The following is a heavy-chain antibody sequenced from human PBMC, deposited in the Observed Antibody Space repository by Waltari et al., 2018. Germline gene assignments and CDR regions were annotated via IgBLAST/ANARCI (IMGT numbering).Heavy chain of an antibody. V-gene: IGHV4-34*01. CDR2: INHSGST. Sequence: QVQLQQWGAGLLKPSETLSLTCAVYGGSFSGYYWSWIRQPPGKGLEWIGEINHSGSTNYNPSLKSRVTISVDTSKNQFSLKLSSVTAADTAVYYCARGYCSSTSCFIFRYYYGMDVWGQGTTVTVSS. CDR1: GGSFSGYY. J-gene: IGHJ6*02. CDR3: ARGYCSSTSCFIFRYYYGMDV. D-gene: IGHD2-2*01.